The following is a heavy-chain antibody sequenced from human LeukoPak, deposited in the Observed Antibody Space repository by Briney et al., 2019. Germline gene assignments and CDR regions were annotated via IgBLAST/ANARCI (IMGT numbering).Heavy chain of an antibody. CDR3: ARVKGGYDSIPP. Sequence: SETLSLTCAVYGGSFSGYYWSWIRQPPGKGLEWIGEINHSGSTNYNPSLKSRVTISVDTSENQFSLKLSSVTAADTAVYYCARVKGGYDSIPPWGQGTLVTVSS. J-gene: IGHJ5*02. V-gene: IGHV4-34*01. CDR2: INHSGST. D-gene: IGHD3-22*01. CDR1: GGSFSGYY.